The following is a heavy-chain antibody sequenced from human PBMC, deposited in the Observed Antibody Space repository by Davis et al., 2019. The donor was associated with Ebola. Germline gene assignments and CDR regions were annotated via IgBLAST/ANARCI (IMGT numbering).Heavy chain of an antibody. CDR3: AKDMRDYDDSSGHDY. V-gene: IGHV3-43*02. Sequence: GESLKISCAASGFTFDDYAMHWVRQAPGKGLEWVSLISGDGGSTYYADSVKGRFTISRDNSKNSLYLQMNSLRTEDTALYYCAKDMRDYDDSSGHDYWGQGTLVTVSS. CDR1: GFTFDDYA. D-gene: IGHD3-22*01. CDR2: ISGDGGST. J-gene: IGHJ4*02.